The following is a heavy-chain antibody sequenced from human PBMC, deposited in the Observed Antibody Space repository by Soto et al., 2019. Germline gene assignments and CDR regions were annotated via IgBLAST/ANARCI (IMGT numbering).Heavy chain of an antibody. J-gene: IGHJ4*02. CDR3: AHAGDYDLLTFDH. D-gene: IGHD4-17*01. CDR1: GFSRSTYHMG. CDR2: IYWDDDK. Sequence: QITLKESGPTLVRPAQTLTLTFDFSGFSRSTYHMGVAWIRQPPGNALEWLALIYWDDDKRYSPSLKDRLAISKGTSSNQVVLTITNVDPGDTAKYFWAHAGDYDLLTFDHCGPGTLVTVSS. V-gene: IGHV2-5*02.